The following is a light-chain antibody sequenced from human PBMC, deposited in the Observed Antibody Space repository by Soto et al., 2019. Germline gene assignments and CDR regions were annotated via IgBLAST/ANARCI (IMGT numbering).Light chain of an antibody. Sequence: PGERATLSCRASQSVSSYLAWYQQKPGQAPRLLIYDASNRATGIPARFSGSGSGTDFTLTISSLEPEDFAVYYCQQRSNWPAPTFGGGTKVDIK. CDR3: QQRSNWPAPT. J-gene: IGKJ4*01. CDR1: QSVSSY. CDR2: DAS. V-gene: IGKV3-11*01.